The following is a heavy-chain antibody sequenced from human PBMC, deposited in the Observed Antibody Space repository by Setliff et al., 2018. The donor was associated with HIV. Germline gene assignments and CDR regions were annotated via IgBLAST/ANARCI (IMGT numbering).Heavy chain of an antibody. J-gene: IGHJ4*02. V-gene: IGHV3-7*01. D-gene: IGHD1-20*01. Sequence: GESLKISCAASGFTFSTYWMSWGRQAPGKGLEWVANIKHDGVESYYEASVKGRLTISRNNAKNSLHLQMNSLRAEDTAVYYCARTLTGRAPLATIDFWGQGALVTVSS. CDR1: GFTFSTYW. CDR3: ARTLTGRAPLATIDF. CDR2: IKHDGVES.